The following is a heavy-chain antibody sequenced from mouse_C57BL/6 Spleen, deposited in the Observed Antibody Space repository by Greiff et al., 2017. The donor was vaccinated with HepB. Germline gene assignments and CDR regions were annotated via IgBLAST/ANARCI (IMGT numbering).Heavy chain of an antibody. CDR3: ARGGNYWYFDV. D-gene: IGHD2-1*01. CDR2: IDPSDSYT. CDR1: GYTFTSYW. V-gene: IGHV1-50*01. Sequence: VQLQQSGAELVKPGASVKLSCKASGYTFTSYWMQWVKQRPGQGLEWIGEIDPSDSYTNYNQKFKGKATLTVDTSTRTAYMQLSSLTSEDSAVYYCARGGNYWYFDVWGTGTTVTVSS. J-gene: IGHJ1*03.